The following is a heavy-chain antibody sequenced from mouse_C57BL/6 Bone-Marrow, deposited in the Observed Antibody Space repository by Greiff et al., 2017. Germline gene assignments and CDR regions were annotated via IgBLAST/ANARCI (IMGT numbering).Heavy chain of an antibody. CDR1: GYTFTNYW. CDR2: IYPGGGYT. Sequence: QVQLQQSGAELVRPGTSVKMSCKASGYTFTNYWIGWAKQRPGHGLEWIGDIYPGGGYTNYNEKFKGKATLTVDKSSSTAYMQFSSLTSEDSAIYYGASVGPVYSYSMDYWGQGTSVTVSS. CDR3: ASVGPVYSYSMDY. J-gene: IGHJ4*01. V-gene: IGHV1-63*01. D-gene: IGHD1-1*01.